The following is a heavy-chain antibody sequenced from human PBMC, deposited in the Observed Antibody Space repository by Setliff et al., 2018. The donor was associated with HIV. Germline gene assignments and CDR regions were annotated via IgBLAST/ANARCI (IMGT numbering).Heavy chain of an antibody. D-gene: IGHD3-10*01. Sequence: GASVKVSCKASEYTFTTYAMHWVRQPPGQRLEWRGWINVGNGNTKYSQKFQGRLTMTRDTSASTVYMELNSLKSEDTALYYCAREPHPLLFFGLPDYDTGVDVWGQGTTVTVS. V-gene: IGHV1-3*01. CDR3: AREPHPLLFFGLPDYDTGVDV. CDR1: EYTFTTYA. J-gene: IGHJ6*02. CDR2: INVGNGNT.